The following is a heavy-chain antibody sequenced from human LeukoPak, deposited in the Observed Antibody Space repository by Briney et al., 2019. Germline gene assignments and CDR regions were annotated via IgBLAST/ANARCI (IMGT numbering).Heavy chain of an antibody. CDR3: ARIPAYYYDSSGNDY. V-gene: IGHV2-70*11. CDR1: GFSLSTSGMC. Sequence: SGPTLVNPTQPLTLTCTFSGFSLSTSGMCVSWIRQPPGKALEWLARIDWDDDKYYITSLKTRLTISKDTSKTQVVLTMTNMDPVDTATYYCARIPAYYYDSSGNDYWGQGTLVTVSS. J-gene: IGHJ4*02. D-gene: IGHD3-22*01. CDR2: IDWDDDK.